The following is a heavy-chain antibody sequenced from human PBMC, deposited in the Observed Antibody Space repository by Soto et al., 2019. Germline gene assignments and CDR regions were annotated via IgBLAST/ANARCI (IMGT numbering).Heavy chain of an antibody. CDR1: GAPISGYY. V-gene: IGHV4-4*07. D-gene: IGHD1-1*01. J-gene: IGHJ5*02. Sequence: PSETLSLTCTVSGAPISGYYWSWIRKSAGKGLEWIGRIYATGTTDYNPSLKSRVMMSVDTSKKQFSLRLRSVTAADTAVYYCVRDGTKTLRDWFDPWGQGISVTV. CDR3: VRDGTKTLRDWFDP. CDR2: IYATGTT.